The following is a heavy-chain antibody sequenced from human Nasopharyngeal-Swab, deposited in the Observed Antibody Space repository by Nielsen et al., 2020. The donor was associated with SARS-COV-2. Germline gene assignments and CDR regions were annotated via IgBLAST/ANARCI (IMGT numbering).Heavy chain of an antibody. CDR2: IDPSDSYT. CDR1: GYSFTSYW. J-gene: IGHJ4*02. V-gene: IGHV5-10-1*01. CDR3: ARVGRYCSGGSCYSGY. D-gene: IGHD2-15*01. Sequence: GESLKISCKGSGYSFTSYWISGVRQMPGKGLEWGGRIDPSDSYTNYSPSFQGHVTISADKSISTAYLQWSSLKASDTAMYYCARVGRYCSGGSCYSGYWGQGTLVTVSS.